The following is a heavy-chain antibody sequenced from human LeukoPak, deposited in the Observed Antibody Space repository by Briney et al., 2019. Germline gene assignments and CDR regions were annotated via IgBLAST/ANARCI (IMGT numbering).Heavy chain of an antibody. CDR1: GFTFHDYA. J-gene: IGHJ4*02. V-gene: IGHV3-9*01. D-gene: IGHD4-17*01. CDR2: ISWNSGRT. CDR3: SKDRRALDDGDSIDY. Sequence: GGSLRLSCVASGFTFHDYAMHWVRQAPGKGLEWVSGISWNSGRTGYADSVKGRFTISRDNAKNSLFLQMSNLRPEDTALYYCSKDRRALDDGDSIDYWGQGTLVTVSS.